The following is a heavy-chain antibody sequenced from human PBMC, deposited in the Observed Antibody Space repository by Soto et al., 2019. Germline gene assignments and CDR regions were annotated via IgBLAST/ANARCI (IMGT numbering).Heavy chain of an antibody. CDR2: IYPGDSDT. J-gene: IGHJ5*02. D-gene: IGHD3-9*01. CDR3: ARHKRHYDILTGYSSNWFDP. CDR1: GYSFTSYW. Sequence: EVQLVQSGAEVKKPGESLKISCKGSGYSFTSYWIGWVRQMPGKGLEWMGIIYPGDSDTRYSPSFQGQVTISADKSISTAYLQWSSLKASDTAMYYCARHKRHYDILTGYSSNWFDPWGQGTLVTVSS. V-gene: IGHV5-51*01.